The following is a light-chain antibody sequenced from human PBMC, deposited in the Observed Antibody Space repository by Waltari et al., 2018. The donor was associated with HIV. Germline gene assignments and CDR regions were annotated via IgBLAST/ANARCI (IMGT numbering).Light chain of an antibody. Sequence: QSALTQPRSVSGSPGQSITISCPGTRSDVGRYHYVSWYQQHSGKAPKLMIFDVSKRPSGIPDRFAGSRSGNTASLTISGLQAEDEADYYCCSYAGSYTYVFGTGTKVTVL. CDR3: CSYAGSYTYV. CDR2: DVS. V-gene: IGLV2-11*01. CDR1: RSDVGRYHY. J-gene: IGLJ1*01.